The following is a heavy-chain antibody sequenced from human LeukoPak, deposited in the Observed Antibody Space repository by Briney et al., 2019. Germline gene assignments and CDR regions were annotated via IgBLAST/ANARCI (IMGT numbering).Heavy chain of an antibody. Sequence: PSETLSLTCTVSGGSISIYYWSWIRQPAGKGLEWIGRIYASGSTNYDPSLKSRVTMSVDTSKNQFSLKLSSVTAADTAVYYCARIVGATPDYYYYGMDVWGQGTTVTVSS. D-gene: IGHD1-26*01. CDR2: IYASGST. V-gene: IGHV4-4*07. J-gene: IGHJ6*02. CDR3: ARIVGATPDYYYYGMDV. CDR1: GGSISIYY.